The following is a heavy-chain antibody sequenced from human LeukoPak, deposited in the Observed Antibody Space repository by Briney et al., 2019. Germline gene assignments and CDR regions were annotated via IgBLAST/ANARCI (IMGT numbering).Heavy chain of an antibody. V-gene: IGHV4-30-4*01. CDR3: ARGPPTPYCSSTSCYSDY. Sequence: PSETLSLTCTVSGGSISSGDYYWSWIRQPPGKGLEWIGYIYYSGSTHYNPSLKSRVVISIDRSKNQSSLNLSSVTAADTAVYYCARGPPTPYCSSTSCYSDYWGQGTLVTVSS. D-gene: IGHD2-2*02. CDR1: GGSISSGDYY. CDR2: IYYSGST. J-gene: IGHJ4*02.